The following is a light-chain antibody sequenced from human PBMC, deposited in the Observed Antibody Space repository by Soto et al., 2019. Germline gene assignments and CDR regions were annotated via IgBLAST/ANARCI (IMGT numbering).Light chain of an antibody. Sequence: EKVMTQSPATLSVSPGERVTLSCRASQSVSSSLAWYQQKPGQAPRLLMYGASTRATGIPARFRGSGSGTEFTLTISSLQSEDFAVYYCQQYNNWPRTFGQGTKVDIK. V-gene: IGKV3-15*01. CDR1: QSVSSS. CDR3: QQYNNWPRT. CDR2: GAS. J-gene: IGKJ1*01.